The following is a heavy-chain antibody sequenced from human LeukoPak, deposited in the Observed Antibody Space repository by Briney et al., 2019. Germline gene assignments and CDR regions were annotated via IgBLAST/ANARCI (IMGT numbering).Heavy chain of an antibody. D-gene: IGHD5-12*01. CDR2: IYNGGST. CDR1: GFTFSNYA. J-gene: IGHJ4*02. V-gene: IGHV3-66*01. CDR3: ARWLRQGDY. Sequence: GSLRLSCAASGFTFSNYAMHWVRQAPGKGLEWVAVIYNGGSTYYADSVKGRFTISRDNSKNTLYLQMNSLRAEDTAVYYCARWLRQGDYWGQGTLVTVSS.